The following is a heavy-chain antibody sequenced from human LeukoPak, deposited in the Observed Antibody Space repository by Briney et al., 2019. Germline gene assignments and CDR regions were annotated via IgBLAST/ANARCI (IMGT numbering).Heavy chain of an antibody. CDR3: ARRGYKAVAFDYYYYYMDV. J-gene: IGHJ6*03. Sequence: ASVKVSCKASGYTFTSYDINWVRQATGQGLEWMGWMNPNSGNTGYAQKFQGRVTMTRNTSISTAYMELSSLRSEDTAVYYCARRGYKAVAFDYYYYYMDVWGKGTTVTVSS. CDR1: GYTFTSYD. CDR2: MNPNSGNT. D-gene: IGHD6-19*01. V-gene: IGHV1-8*01.